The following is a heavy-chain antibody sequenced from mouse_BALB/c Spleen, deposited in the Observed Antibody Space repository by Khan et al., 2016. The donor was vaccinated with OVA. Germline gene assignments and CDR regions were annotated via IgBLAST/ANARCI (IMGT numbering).Heavy chain of an antibody. D-gene: IGHD1-1*01. CDR2: INPYNDGT. CDR3: ARDYGSSFWFAY. V-gene: IGHV1S136*01. Sequence: VQLQQSGPELVKPGASVKISCKASGYTFTDYYIDCVKQKPGQGLEWIGYINPYNDGTKYNEKFKGKATLTSDKSSSTAYMELSGLTSEDSAVYYCARDYGSSFWFAYWGQGTLVTVSA. CDR1: GYTFTDYY. J-gene: IGHJ3*01.